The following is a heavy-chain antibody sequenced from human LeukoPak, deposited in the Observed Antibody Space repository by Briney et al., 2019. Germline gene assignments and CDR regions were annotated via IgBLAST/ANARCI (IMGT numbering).Heavy chain of an antibody. Sequence: GGSLRLSCAASGFTVSSNYMSWVRQAPGKGLEWVSIIYSGGSTYYADSVKDRVTISRDNSKNTLYLQMNSLRAEDTAVYYCARAGSGGKIGLNYWGQRTLVTVSS. D-gene: IGHD6-19*01. CDR3: ARAGSGGKIGLNY. CDR1: GFTVSSNY. CDR2: IYSGGST. V-gene: IGHV3-66*01. J-gene: IGHJ4*02.